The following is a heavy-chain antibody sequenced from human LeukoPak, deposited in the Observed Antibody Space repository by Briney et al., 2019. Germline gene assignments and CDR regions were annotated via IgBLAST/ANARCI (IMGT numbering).Heavy chain of an antibody. CDR2: IYYSGST. J-gene: IGHJ4*02. V-gene: IGHV4-59*12. CDR3: ARDRSLGELTTESPSFDY. Sequence: SETLSLTCTVSGGSISSYYWSWIRQPPGKGLEWIGYIYYSGSTKYNPSLKSRVTMSVDTSKNQFSLKLSSVTAADTAVYYCARDRSLGELTTESPSFDYWGQGTLVTVSS. D-gene: IGHD3-16*01. CDR1: GGSISSYY.